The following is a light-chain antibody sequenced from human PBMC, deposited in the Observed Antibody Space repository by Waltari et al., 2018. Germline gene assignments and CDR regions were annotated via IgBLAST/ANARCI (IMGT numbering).Light chain of an antibody. V-gene: IGKV4-1*01. CDR3: QQYYSTPFT. CDR1: QSVLYSSNNKNY. J-gene: IGKJ3*01. Sequence: DIVITQSPDSLSLSLGERAAINCQPSQSVLYSSNNKNYLTWYQQKPGQPPKLLIYWASTRESGVPDRFSGSGSGTDFTLTISSLQAEDVAVYDCQQYYSTPFTFGPGTKVDIK. CDR2: WAS.